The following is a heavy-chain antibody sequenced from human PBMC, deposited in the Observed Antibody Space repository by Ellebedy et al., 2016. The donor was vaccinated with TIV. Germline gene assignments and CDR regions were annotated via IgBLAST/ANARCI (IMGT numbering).Heavy chain of an antibody. V-gene: IGHV3-23*01. CDR3: ARSRGVSY. D-gene: IGHD2-8*01. Sequence: PGGSLRLSCAASGFTFGCCAMSWVRQAPGKGLEWVSVISNGGDTTYADSVKGRFTISRDNAKNSLYLQMNSLRAEDTAVYFCARSRGVSYWGQGTLVTVSS. CDR1: GFTFGCCA. CDR2: ISNGGDTT. J-gene: IGHJ4*02.